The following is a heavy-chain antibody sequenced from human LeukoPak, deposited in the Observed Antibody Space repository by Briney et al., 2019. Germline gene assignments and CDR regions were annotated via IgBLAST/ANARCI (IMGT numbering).Heavy chain of an antibody. CDR2: IYYSGST. J-gene: IGHJ4*02. D-gene: IGHD5-12*01. CDR1: GGSISSYY. Sequence: SETLSLTCTASGGSISSYYWSWIRQPPGKGLECIGYIYYSGSTNYNPSLKSRVTISVDTSKNQFSLKLSSVTAADTAVYYCAREGTLYSGYDYVDYWGQGTLVTVSS. V-gene: IGHV4-59*12. CDR3: AREGTLYSGYDYVDY.